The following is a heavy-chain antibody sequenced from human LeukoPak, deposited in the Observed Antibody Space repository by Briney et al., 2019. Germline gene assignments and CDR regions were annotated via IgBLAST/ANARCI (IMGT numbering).Heavy chain of an antibody. J-gene: IGHJ4*02. D-gene: IGHD6-19*01. CDR3: ARNSVAGTGNY. Sequence: GGSLRLSCAASGFTVSTNYMSWVRQAPGKGLEWVLVFYSGGDRYYADSVRGRFTISRDNSKNTVHLQMNSLRPEDTAVYYCARNSVAGTGNYWGQGTLVTVSS. CDR1: GFTVSTNY. CDR2: FYSGGDR. V-gene: IGHV3-53*01.